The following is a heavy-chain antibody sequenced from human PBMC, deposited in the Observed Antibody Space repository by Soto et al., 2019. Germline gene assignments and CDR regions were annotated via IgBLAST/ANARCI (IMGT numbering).Heavy chain of an antibody. D-gene: IGHD3-9*01. CDR3: AKVPYGLVFYYDYYMDV. Sequence: EVQLLESGGGLVQPGGSLRLSCAASGFTFSSYAMSWVRQVPGKGLEWVSAISGSGGSTYYADSVKGRFTISRDNSKNTLYLQMNSLRAEDTAVYYCAKVPYGLVFYYDYYMDVWGKGTTVTVSS. CDR1: GFTFSSYA. J-gene: IGHJ6*03. CDR2: ISGSGGST. V-gene: IGHV3-23*01.